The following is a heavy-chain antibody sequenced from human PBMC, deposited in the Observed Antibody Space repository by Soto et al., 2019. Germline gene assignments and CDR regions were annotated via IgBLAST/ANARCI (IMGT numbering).Heavy chain of an antibody. CDR1: GYTFTGYY. Sequence: ASVKVSCKASGYTFTGYYMHWVRQAPGQGLEWMGWINPNSGGTNYAQKFQGRVTMTRDTSINTAYMELSRLRSDDTAVYYCASKPRGALYPYGMDVWGQGTTVTVSS. J-gene: IGHJ6*02. CDR2: INPNSGGT. D-gene: IGHD2-2*02. V-gene: IGHV1-2*02. CDR3: ASKPRGALYPYGMDV.